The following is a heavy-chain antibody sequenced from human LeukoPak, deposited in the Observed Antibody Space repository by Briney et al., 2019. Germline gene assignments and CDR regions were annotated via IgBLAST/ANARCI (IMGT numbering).Heavy chain of an antibody. CDR1: GGTFSSYA. J-gene: IGHJ4*02. CDR3: ARTFRRDGSYPFDY. V-gene: IGHV1-69*04. CDR2: IIPIFGIA. D-gene: IGHD1-26*01. Sequence: SVKVSYKASGGTFSSYAIRWVRQPPAQGLEWMGRIIPIFGIANYAQKFQGRVTITADKSTSTAYMELSSLRSEDTAVYYCARTFRRDGSYPFDYWGQGTLVTVSS.